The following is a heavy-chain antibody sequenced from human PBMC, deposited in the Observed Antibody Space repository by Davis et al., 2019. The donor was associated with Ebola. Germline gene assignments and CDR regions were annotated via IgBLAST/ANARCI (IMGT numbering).Heavy chain of an antibody. Sequence: PGGSLRLSCAASGFTFSSYGMHWVRQAPGKGLEWVAFIRYDGSNKYYADSVKGRFTISRDNSKNTLYLQMNSLRAEDTAVYYCARGGYGTVIYYFDYWGQGTLVTVSS. V-gene: IGHV3-30*02. CDR3: ARGGYGTVIYYFDY. J-gene: IGHJ4*02. CDR1: GFTFSSYG. CDR2: IRYDGSNK. D-gene: IGHD4-17*01.